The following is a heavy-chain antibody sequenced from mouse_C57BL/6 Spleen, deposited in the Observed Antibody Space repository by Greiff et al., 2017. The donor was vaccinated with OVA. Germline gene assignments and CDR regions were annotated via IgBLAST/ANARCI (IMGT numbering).Heavy chain of an antibody. CDR1: GYTFTSYW. CDR3: AREFPITTVVADY. D-gene: IGHD1-1*01. Sequence: QVQLQQPGAELVRPGTSVKLSCKASGYTFTSYWMHWVKQRPGQGLEWIGVIDPSDSYTNYNHKFKGKATLTVDTSSSTAYMQLSSLTSEDSAVYYCAREFPITTVVADYWGQGTTLTVSS. J-gene: IGHJ2*01. V-gene: IGHV1-59*01. CDR2: IDPSDSYT.